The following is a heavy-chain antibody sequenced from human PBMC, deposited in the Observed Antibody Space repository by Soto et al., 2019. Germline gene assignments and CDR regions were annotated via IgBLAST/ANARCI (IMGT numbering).Heavy chain of an antibody. J-gene: IGHJ5*02. V-gene: IGHV4-31*11. CDR2: IYNSGTT. Sequence: KPSETLSLTCAVSGGSFSSGAYYWSWIRQHPGKGLEWIGYIYNSGTTYYNPSLKSRVSISLDTSKNHFSLKLSSVTAADTAVYYCARSIVSVNWFDPWGQGTLVTVSS. CDR1: GGSFSSGAYY. D-gene: IGHD3-22*01. CDR3: ARSIVSVNWFDP.